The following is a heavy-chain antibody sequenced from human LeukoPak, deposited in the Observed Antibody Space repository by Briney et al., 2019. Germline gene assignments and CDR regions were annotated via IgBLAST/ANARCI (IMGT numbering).Heavy chain of an antibody. Sequence: GGSLRLSCAASGFTFSSYAMHWVRQAPGKGLEWVAVISYDGSNKYYADSVKGRFTISRDNSKNTLYLQMNSLRAEDTAVYYCARPPRGYYYGSGSPYFDYWRQGTLVTVSS. V-gene: IGHV3-30*04. CDR3: ARPPRGYYYGSGSPYFDY. CDR2: ISYDGSNK. CDR1: GFTFSSYA. J-gene: IGHJ4*02. D-gene: IGHD3-10*01.